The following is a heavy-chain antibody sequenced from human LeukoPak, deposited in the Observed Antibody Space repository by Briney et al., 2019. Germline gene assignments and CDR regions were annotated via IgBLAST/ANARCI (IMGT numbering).Heavy chain of an antibody. CDR2: IYYSGST. V-gene: IGHV4-59*01. J-gene: IGHJ3*02. D-gene: IGHD3-9*01. CDR1: GGSISSYY. Sequence: ASETLSLTCTVSGGSISSYYWSWIRQPPGKGLEWIGYIYYSGSTNYNPSLKSRVTISVDTSKNQFSLKLSSVTAADTAVYYCARGGPYDILTGYRRGAFDIWGQGTMVTVSS. CDR3: ARGGPYDILTGYRRGAFDI.